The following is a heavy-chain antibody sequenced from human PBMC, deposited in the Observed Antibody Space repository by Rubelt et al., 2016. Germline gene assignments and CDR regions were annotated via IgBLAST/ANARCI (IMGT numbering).Heavy chain of an antibody. CDR1: GGSIWGYY. V-gene: IGHV4-4*07. CDR3: ARDSGVYEFDY. Sequence: QVQLQESGPGLVKPSETLSLTCTVSGGSIWGYYWNWIRQPAGKGLEWIGRLYTSGSPNYNPSLKGRVTRSVETSKKQFSLKLKSVTAADTAMYYCARDSGVYEFDYWGQGTLVTVSS. CDR2: LYTSGSP. D-gene: IGHD1-26*01. J-gene: IGHJ4*02.